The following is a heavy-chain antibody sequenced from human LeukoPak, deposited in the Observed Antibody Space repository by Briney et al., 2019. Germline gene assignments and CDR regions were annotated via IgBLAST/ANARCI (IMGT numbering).Heavy chain of an antibody. CDR3: AGGGVAATIYYFDY. D-gene: IGHD2-15*01. J-gene: IGHJ4*02. CDR1: GGSFSGYY. V-gene: IGHV4-34*01. Sequence: SETLSLTCAVYGGSFSGYYWSWIRQPPGKGLEWIGEINHSGSTNYNPSLKSRVTISVDTSKTQFSLKLSSVTAADTAVYYCAGGGVAATIYYFDYWGQGTLVTVSS. CDR2: INHSGST.